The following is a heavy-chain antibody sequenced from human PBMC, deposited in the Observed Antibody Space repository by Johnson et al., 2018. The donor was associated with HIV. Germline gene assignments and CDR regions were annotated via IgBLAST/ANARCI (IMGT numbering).Heavy chain of an antibody. CDR1: GFTFSSYA. V-gene: IGHV3-30-3*01. CDR2: ISYDGSNK. D-gene: IGHD3-10*01. J-gene: IGHJ3*02. CDR3: ASPKTPTRVVRGAFDI. Sequence: QVQLVESGGGVVQPGRSLRLSCAASGFTFSSYAMHWVRQAPGKGLEWVAVISYDGSNKYYADSVKGRFTISRDNSKNTLYLQMNSLRAEDTAVYYCASPKTPTRVVRGAFDIWGQGTMVTVS.